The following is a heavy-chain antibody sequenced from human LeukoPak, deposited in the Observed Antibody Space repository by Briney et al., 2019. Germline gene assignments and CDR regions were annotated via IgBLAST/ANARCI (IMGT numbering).Heavy chain of an antibody. CDR3: ARDRAANQDWVEFDP. CDR2: IRDSGEA. Sequence: PGGSLRLSCAVSGFRVSDYYMSWVRQAPGKGLEWVGLIRDSGEAFYADFARGRFAISRDESENTLYLQMNSLRVEDTAVYCCARDRAANQDWVEFDPWGQGTPVIVSS. CDR1: GFRVSDYY. V-gene: IGHV3-66*03. J-gene: IGHJ5*02. D-gene: IGHD3/OR15-3a*01.